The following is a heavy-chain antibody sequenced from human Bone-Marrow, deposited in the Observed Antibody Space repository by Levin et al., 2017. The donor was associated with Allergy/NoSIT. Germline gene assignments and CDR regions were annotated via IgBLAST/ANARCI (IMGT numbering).Heavy chain of an antibody. CDR3: VRSNINNWFDT. D-gene: IGHD2/OR15-2a*01. CDR1: GDSISSNTAA. V-gene: IGHV6-1*01. J-gene: IGHJ5*02. CDR2: TYFRSKWFY. Sequence: LRLSCAISGDSISSNTAAWSWIRQSPSRGFEWLGRTYFRSKWFYEYEVSVKSRISINADAAKNQFSLQLNSVTPEDTAVYYCVRSNINNWFDTWGQGILVIVSS.